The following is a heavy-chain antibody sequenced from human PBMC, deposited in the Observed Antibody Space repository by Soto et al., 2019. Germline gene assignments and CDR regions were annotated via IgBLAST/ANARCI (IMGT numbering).Heavy chain of an antibody. CDR2: TYYSGST. CDR3: ARDRSSGWYEGADAFDI. Sequence: SETLSLTCTVSGGSISSYYWSWIRQPPGKGLEWIGYTYYSGSTNYNPSLKSRVTISVDTSKNQFSLKLSSVTAADTAVYYCARDRSSGWYEGADAFDIWGQGTMVTVSS. CDR1: GGSISSYY. D-gene: IGHD6-19*01. V-gene: IGHV4-59*01. J-gene: IGHJ3*02.